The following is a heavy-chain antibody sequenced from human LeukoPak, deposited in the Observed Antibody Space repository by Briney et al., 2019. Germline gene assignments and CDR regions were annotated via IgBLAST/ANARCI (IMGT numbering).Heavy chain of an antibody. Sequence: GSLRLSCAASGFTFSSYAMSWVRQAPGKGLEWVSAISGSGGSTYYADSVKGRFTISRDNSKNTLYLQMNSLKTEDTAVYYCTTRSHSSSSWYHYYYYGMDVWGQGTTVTVSS. V-gene: IGHV3-23*01. CDR1: GFTFSSYA. CDR2: ISGSGGST. D-gene: IGHD6-13*01. CDR3: TTRSHSSSSWYHYYYYGMDV. J-gene: IGHJ6*02.